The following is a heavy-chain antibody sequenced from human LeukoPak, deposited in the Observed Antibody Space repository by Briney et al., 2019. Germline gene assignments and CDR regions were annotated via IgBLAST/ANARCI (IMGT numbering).Heavy chain of an antibody. CDR1: GYTFTSYG. V-gene: IGHV1-18*01. D-gene: IGHD5-24*01. J-gene: IGHJ4*02. CDR2: ISAYNGNT. CDR3: ARVSAGWLQSLGY. Sequence: GASVKVSCKASGYTFTSYGISWVRQAPGQGLAWMGWISAYNGNTNYAQKFQGRVTLTRNTSISTAYMELSSLRSEDTAVYYCARVSAGWLQSLGYWGQGTLVTVSS.